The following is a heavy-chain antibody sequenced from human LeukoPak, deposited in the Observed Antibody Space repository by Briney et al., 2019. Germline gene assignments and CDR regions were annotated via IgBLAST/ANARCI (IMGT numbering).Heavy chain of an antibody. D-gene: IGHD3-22*01. CDR3: ARSYDGRGYYYYGMDV. V-gene: IGHV4-59*01. CDR2: IYYSGST. Sequence: SETLSLTCTVSGGSISSYYGSWIRQAPGKGLEWIGYIYYSGSTNYNPSLKSRVTISVDTSKNQFSLKLSSVTAADTAVYYCARSYDGRGYYYYGMDVWGQGTTVTVSS. J-gene: IGHJ6*02. CDR1: GGSISSYY.